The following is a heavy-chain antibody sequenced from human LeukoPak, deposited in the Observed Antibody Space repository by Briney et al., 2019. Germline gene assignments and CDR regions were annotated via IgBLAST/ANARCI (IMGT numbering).Heavy chain of an antibody. CDR2: INPNSGGT. D-gene: IGHD1-20*01. CDR1: GYTFTGYY. CDR3: GRQPIPGTTGIDY. V-gene: IGHV1-2*02. J-gene: IGHJ4*02. Sequence: ASVKVSCKASGYTFTGYYMHWVRQAPGQGPEWMGWINPNSGGTNYAQKFQGRVTMTRDTSISTAYMELSRLRSDDTAVYYCGRQPIPGTTGIDYWGQGSLVTVSS.